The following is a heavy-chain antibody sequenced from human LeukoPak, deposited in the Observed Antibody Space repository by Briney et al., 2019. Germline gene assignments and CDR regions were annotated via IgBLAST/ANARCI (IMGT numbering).Heavy chain of an antibody. Sequence: SGTLSLTCTVSGGSISSGGYYWSWIRQHPGKGLEWIGYIYYSGSTYYNPSLKSRVTISVDTSKNQFSLKLSSVTAADTAVYYCARGVPAAICAYWGQGTLVTVSS. J-gene: IGHJ4*02. CDR3: ARGVPAAICAY. D-gene: IGHD2-2*02. CDR2: IYYSGST. CDR1: GGSISSGGYY. V-gene: IGHV4-31*03.